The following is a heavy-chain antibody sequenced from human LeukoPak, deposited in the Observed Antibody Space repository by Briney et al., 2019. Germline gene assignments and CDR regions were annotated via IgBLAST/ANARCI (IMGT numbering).Heavy chain of an antibody. Sequence: GESPKISCKGSGYSFTSYWIGWVRQMPGKGLEWMGIIYPGDCDTRYSPSFQGQVTISADKSISTAYLQWSSLKASDTAMYYCARYGKYYYDSSGYSYYFDYWGQGTMVTVSS. D-gene: IGHD3-22*01. CDR2: IYPGDCDT. J-gene: IGHJ4*02. V-gene: IGHV5-51*01. CDR1: GYSFTSYW. CDR3: ARYGKYYYDSSGYSYYFDY.